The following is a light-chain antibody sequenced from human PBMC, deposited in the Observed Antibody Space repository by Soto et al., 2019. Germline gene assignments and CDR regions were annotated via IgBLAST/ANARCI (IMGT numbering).Light chain of an antibody. CDR1: SSDVGGYNY. CDR2: EVT. V-gene: IGLV2-14*01. J-gene: IGLJ1*01. Sequence: QSVLTQLASVSGSPGQSITISCTGTSSDVGGYNYVSWYQQHPGKAPKLMIYEVTNRPSGVSNRFSGSKSGNTASLTISGLQAEDEADYYCSSYTRSSTLVFGTGTKVTVL. CDR3: SSYTRSSTLV.